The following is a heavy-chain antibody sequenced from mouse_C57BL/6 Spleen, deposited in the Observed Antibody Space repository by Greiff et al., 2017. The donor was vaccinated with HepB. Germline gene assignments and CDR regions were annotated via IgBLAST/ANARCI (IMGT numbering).Heavy chain of an antibody. V-gene: IGHV1-19*01. D-gene: IGHD1-1*01. Sequence: EVQLQQSGPVLVKPGASVKMSCKASGYTFPDYYMNWVKQSHGKSLEWIGVINPYNGGTSYNQKFKGKATLTVDKSSSTAYMELNSLTSEDSAVYYCARAGYGSSYEDWFAYWGQGTLVTVSA. CDR1: GYTFPDYY. CDR2: INPYNGGT. J-gene: IGHJ3*01. CDR3: ARAGYGSSYEDWFAY.